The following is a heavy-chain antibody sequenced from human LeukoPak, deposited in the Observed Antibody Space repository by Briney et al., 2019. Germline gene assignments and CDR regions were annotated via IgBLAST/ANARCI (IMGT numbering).Heavy chain of an antibody. CDR3: ARGRRIHSSGWPYFDY. D-gene: IGHD6-19*01. J-gene: IGHJ4*02. CDR1: GGSFSGYY. V-gene: IGHV4-34*01. CDR2: INHSGST. Sequence: PSETLSLTCAVYGGSFSGYYWSWIRQPPGKGLEWIGEINHSGSTNYNPSLKSRVTISVDTSKNQFSLKLSSVTAADMAVYYCARGRRIHSSGWPYFDYWGQGTPVTVSS.